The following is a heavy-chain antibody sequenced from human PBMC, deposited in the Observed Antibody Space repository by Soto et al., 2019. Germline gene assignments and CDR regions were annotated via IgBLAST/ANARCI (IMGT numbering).Heavy chain of an antibody. J-gene: IGHJ5*02. CDR1: GFTFSSYG. CDR2: IWYDGSNT. CDR3: ARDTRRNWFDP. V-gene: IGHV3-33*01. Sequence: QVQLVESGGGVVQPGRSLRLSCAASGFTFSSYGMHWVRQAPGKGLEWVAVIWYDGSNTYYADSVKGRFTISRDNSKNTLYLQMNSLRAEDTAVYYCARDTRRNWFDPWGQGTLVTVSS.